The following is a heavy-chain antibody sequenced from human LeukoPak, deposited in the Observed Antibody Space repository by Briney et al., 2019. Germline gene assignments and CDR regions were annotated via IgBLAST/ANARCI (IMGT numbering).Heavy chain of an antibody. V-gene: IGHV4-30-2*01. CDR3: ARGSLYCSGGSCYPYYGMDV. J-gene: IGHJ6*02. Sequence: PSQTLSLTCTVSGGSISSGGYYWSWIRQPPGKGLEWIGYIYHSGSTYYNPSLKSRVTISVDRSKNQFSLKLSSVTAVDTAVYYCARGSLYCSGGSCYPYYGMDVWGQGTTVTVSS. D-gene: IGHD2-15*01. CDR2: IYHSGST. CDR1: GGSISSGGYY.